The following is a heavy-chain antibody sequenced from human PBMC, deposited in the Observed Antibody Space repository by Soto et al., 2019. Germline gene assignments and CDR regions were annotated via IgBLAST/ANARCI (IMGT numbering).Heavy chain of an antibody. D-gene: IGHD3-10*01. CDR1: GYSFTSYW. CDR2: IYPGDSDT. Sequence: GESLKISCKGSGYSFTSYWIDWVRQMPGKGLEWMGIIYPGDSDTRYSPSFQGQVTISADKSISTAYLRWSSLKASDTAMYYYARPVYYYGSGSYSPDVFDIWGKGKMVTVSS. V-gene: IGHV5-51*01. CDR3: ARPVYYYGSGSYSPDVFDI. J-gene: IGHJ3*02.